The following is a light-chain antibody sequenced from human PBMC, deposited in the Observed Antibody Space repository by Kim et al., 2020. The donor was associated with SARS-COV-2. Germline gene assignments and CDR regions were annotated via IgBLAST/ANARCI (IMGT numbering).Light chain of an antibody. CDR2: KAS. CDR3: QQYDLYPYT. Sequence: SASVGDRVTISCRAIHSISTWLAWFQQKPGKAPTLLIYKASNLQSGVPSRFSGSGSGTEFTLTISSLQPDDFATYFCQQYDLYPYTFGQGTKLEIK. V-gene: IGKV1-5*03. CDR1: HSISTW. J-gene: IGKJ2*01.